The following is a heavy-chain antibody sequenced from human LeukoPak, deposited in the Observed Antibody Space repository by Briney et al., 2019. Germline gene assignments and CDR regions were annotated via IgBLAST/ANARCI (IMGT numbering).Heavy chain of an antibody. CDR1: GFTFSSYS. Sequence: GGSLRLSCAASGFTFSSYSMNWVRQAPGKGLEWVSSISSSSYIYYADSVKGRFTISRDNAKNSLYLQMNSLRAEDTAVYYCARVYSTIFGVVRNWFDPWGQGTPVTVSS. D-gene: IGHD3-3*01. CDR2: ISSSSYI. V-gene: IGHV3-21*01. CDR3: ARVYSTIFGVVRNWFDP. J-gene: IGHJ5*02.